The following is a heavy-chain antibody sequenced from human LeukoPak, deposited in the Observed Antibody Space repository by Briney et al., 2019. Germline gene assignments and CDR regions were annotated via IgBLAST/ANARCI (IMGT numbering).Heavy chain of an antibody. V-gene: IGHV4-4*07. Sequence: SETLSLTCTVSGGSISSYYWSWIRQPAGKGLEWIGRIYSSGSTNYNPSLKTRVTMSVDTSKNQFSLKLSSVTAADTAVYYCARVSSSGFAPPRVGDIWGQGTMVTVSS. D-gene: IGHD6-19*01. CDR1: GGSISSYY. CDR2: IYSSGST. CDR3: ARVSSSGFAPPRVGDI. J-gene: IGHJ3*02.